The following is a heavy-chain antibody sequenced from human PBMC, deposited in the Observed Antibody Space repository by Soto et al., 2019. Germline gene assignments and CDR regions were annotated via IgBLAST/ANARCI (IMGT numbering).Heavy chain of an antibody. CDR1: GGTFSSYA. CDR3: ARGPDSSGYYLGSGNWFDP. D-gene: IGHD3-22*01. Sequence: GASVKVSCKASGGTFSSYAISWVRQAPGQGLEWMGGIIPIFGTANYAQKFQGRVTITADESTSTAYMELSSLRSEDTAVYYCARGPDSSGYYLGSGNWFDPWGQGTLVTVSS. J-gene: IGHJ5*02. V-gene: IGHV1-69*13. CDR2: IIPIFGTA.